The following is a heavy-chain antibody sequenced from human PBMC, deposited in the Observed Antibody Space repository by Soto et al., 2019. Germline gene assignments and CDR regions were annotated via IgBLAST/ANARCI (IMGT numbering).Heavy chain of an antibody. CDR2: IIPILGIA. V-gene: IGHV1-69*08. CDR3: ARDHSNYDAFDI. D-gene: IGHD4-4*01. J-gene: IGHJ3*02. Sequence: QVXXXXSGXXXKKPGSSVKXXXXXSGGXXXSYTISWVRQAPGQGLEWMGRIIPILGIANYAQKFQGRVTITADKSTSTAYMELSSLRSEDTAVYYCARDHSNYDAFDIWGQGTMVTVSS. CDR1: GGXXXSYT.